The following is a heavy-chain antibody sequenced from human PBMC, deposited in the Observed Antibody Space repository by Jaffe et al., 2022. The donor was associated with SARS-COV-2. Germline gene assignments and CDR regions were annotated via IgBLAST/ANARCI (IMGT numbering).Heavy chain of an antibody. Sequence: EVQLVESGGGLVQPGGSLRLSCAASGFMFRSYWMHWVRQAPGKGLVWVSRINSDGRSTNYADSVKGRFTISRDNAKNTLYLQMNSLRAEDTAVYYCARHGLDYGDYHYYYGIDVWGQGTTVTVSS. CDR2: INSDGRST. CDR1: GFMFRSYW. CDR3: ARHGLDYGDYHYYYGIDV. V-gene: IGHV3-74*01. D-gene: IGHD4-17*01. J-gene: IGHJ6*01.